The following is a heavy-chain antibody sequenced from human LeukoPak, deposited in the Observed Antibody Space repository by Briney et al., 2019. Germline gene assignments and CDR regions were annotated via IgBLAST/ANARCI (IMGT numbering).Heavy chain of an antibody. J-gene: IGHJ4*02. D-gene: IGHD3-16*02. V-gene: IGHV4-59*01. CDR1: GGSISSYY. Sequence: SETLSLTCTVSGGSISSYYWSWIRQPPGKGLEWIGYIYYSGSTNYNPSLKSRVTISVDTSKNQFSLKLSSVTAADTAVYYCARSVPIYDYVWGSYPTDPFDYWGQGTLVTVSS. CDR2: IYYSGST. CDR3: ARSVPIYDYVWGSYPTDPFDY.